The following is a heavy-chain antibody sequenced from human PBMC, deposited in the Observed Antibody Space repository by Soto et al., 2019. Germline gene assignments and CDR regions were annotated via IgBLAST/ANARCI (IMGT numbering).Heavy chain of an antibody. CDR2: MSSDGSKI. D-gene: IGHD1-26*01. J-gene: IGHJ4*02. CDR1: GFDFTYYA. V-gene: IGHV3-30*18. CDR3: AKDEGVGGTLGLFDY. Sequence: QVQLVESGGGAVQPGESLRLSCVASGFDFTYYAMHWVRQAPGKGLESVAVMSSDGSKIHHTDSVKGRFTISRDNSKNTLYLQMNSLRKEYTAVYFCAKDEGVGGTLGLFDYWGQGTVVSVSS.